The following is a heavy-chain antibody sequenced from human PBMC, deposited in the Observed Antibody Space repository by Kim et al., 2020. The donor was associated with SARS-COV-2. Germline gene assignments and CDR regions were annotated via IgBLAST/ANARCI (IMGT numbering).Heavy chain of an antibody. Sequence: SETLSLTCTVSGCSIRGYYWGWIRQPPGKGLEWIGNISPDGSTYYNPSLRSRITISLNTSKTRFTLKLTSVTAADTAVYCCAGHVWDFSKHHDYLDYWGQGALVTVSS. D-gene: IGHD3-3*01. CDR3: AGHVWDFSKHHDYLDY. CDR1: GCSIRGYY. J-gene: IGHJ4*02. CDR2: ISPDGST. V-gene: IGHV4-59*04.